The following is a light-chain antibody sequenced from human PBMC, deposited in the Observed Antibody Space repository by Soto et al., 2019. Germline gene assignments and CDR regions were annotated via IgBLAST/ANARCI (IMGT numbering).Light chain of an antibody. V-gene: IGKV1-5*01. Sequence: DIQMTQSPSTLSASVGHTVTITCRASQSISSWLAWYQQKPGKAPKLLIYAASTLQSGVPSRFSGSGSGTDFTLTISCLQSEDFATYYCQQYYSYPPAFGQGTKVDI. J-gene: IGKJ1*01. CDR2: AAS. CDR3: QQYYSYPPA. CDR1: QSISSW.